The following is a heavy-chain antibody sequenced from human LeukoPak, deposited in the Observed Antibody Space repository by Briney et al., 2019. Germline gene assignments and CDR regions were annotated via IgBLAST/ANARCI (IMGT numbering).Heavy chain of an antibody. CDR3: AKQATYYDFWSGYSAFDY. CDR2: IRYDGSNK. J-gene: IGHJ4*02. Sequence: PGGSQRLSCAASGFTFSSYGMHWVRQAPGKGQEWVAFIRYDGSNKYYAYSVKGRFTISRDNSKNTLYLQMNSLRAEDTAVYYCAKQATYYDFWSGYSAFDYWGQGTLVTVSS. CDR1: GFTFSSYG. V-gene: IGHV3-30*02. D-gene: IGHD3-3*01.